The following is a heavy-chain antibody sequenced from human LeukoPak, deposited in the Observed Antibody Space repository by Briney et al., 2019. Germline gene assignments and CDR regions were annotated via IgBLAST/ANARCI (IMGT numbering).Heavy chain of an antibody. V-gene: IGHV4-59*08. Sequence: SETLSLTCTVSGGSISSYYWSWIRQPPGKGLEWIGYIYYSGSTNYNPSLKSRVTISEDTSNNQFSLKVNSVTAADTAVYYCAGSDFLEWPYSFDPWGQGTLVTVSS. D-gene: IGHD3-3*01. CDR3: AGSDFLEWPYSFDP. J-gene: IGHJ5*02. CDR1: GGSISSYY. CDR2: IYYSGST.